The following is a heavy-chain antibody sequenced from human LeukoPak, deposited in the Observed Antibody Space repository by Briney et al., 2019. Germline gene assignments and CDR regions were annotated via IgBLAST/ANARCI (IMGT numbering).Heavy chain of an antibody. D-gene: IGHD3-3*01. CDR2: IYTSGST. CDR1: GGSISSYY. Sequence: SETLSPTCTGSGGSISSYYWSWIRQPAGKGLEWIGRIYTSGSTNYNPSLKSRVTISVDKSKNQFSLKLSSVTAADTAVYYCARDRFGDHSQNYYELGYWGQGKLVTISS. V-gene: IGHV4-4*07. J-gene: IGHJ4*02. CDR3: ARDRFGDHSQNYYELGY.